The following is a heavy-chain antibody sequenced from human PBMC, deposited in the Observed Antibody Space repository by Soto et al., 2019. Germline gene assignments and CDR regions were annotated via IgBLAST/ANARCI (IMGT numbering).Heavy chain of an antibody. D-gene: IGHD1-20*01. V-gene: IGHV4-39*01. CDR1: GASISGGYYY. J-gene: IGHJ4*02. Sequence: SETLSLTCAVSGASISGGYYYWAWLRQSPGKGPEWIGSVFYTGFTSYNPSLESRVSVSVDTSKSQFSLKLSAVTAADTAVYYCATSQKGYNWNYFDHWGQGALVTVSS. CDR3: ATSQKGYNWNYFDH. CDR2: VFYTGFT.